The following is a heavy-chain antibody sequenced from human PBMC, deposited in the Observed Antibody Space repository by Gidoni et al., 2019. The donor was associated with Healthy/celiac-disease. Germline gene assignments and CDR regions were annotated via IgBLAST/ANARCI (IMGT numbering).Heavy chain of an antibody. V-gene: IGHV3-30-3*01. CDR2: ISYDGSNK. J-gene: IGHJ3*02. CDR3: AREGWVAGHGAFDI. CDR1: GFTFSSYA. Sequence: GFTFSSYAMHWVRQAPGKGLEWVAVISYDGSNKYYADSVKGRFTISRDNSKNTLYLQMNSLRAEDTAVYYCAREGWVAGHGAFDIWGQGTMVTVSS. D-gene: IGHD6-19*01.